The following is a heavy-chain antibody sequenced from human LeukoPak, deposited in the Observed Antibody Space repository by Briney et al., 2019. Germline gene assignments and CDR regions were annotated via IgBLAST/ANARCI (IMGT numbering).Heavy chain of an antibody. J-gene: IGHJ4*02. CDR1: VGSINHYH. CDR3: ARARDGYNFYFDY. V-gene: IGHV4-59*01. D-gene: IGHD5-24*01. Sequence: SETLSLTCTVSVGSINHYHWNWIRQPPGKGLEWIGYIYYSGSTNYNPSLKSRVTISVDTSNNQFSLKLNSVTAADTAVYYCARARDGYNFYFDYWGQGTLVTVSS. CDR2: IYYSGST.